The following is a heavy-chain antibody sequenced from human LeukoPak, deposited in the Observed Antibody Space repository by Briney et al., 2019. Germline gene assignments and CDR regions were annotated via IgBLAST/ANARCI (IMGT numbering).Heavy chain of an antibody. Sequence: GASVKVSCKASGYTFTGYYMHWVRQAPGQGLEWMGWINPNSGGTNYAQKFQGRVTMTRDTSISTAYMELSRLRSDDTAVYYCARDWGYYDISNWFDPWGQGTLVTVSS. J-gene: IGHJ5*02. CDR2: INPNSGGT. D-gene: IGHD3-9*01. CDR3: ARDWGYYDISNWFDP. CDR1: GYTFTGYY. V-gene: IGHV1-2*02.